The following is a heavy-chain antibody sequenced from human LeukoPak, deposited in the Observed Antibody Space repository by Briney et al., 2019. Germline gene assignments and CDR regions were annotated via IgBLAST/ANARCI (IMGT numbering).Heavy chain of an antibody. CDR1: GGTFSSYA. CDR3: ARGDNNGWYSDY. J-gene: IGHJ4*02. D-gene: IGHD6-19*01. CDR2: IIPIFGTA. Sequence: SVKVSCKASGGTFSSYAISWVRQVPGQGLEWMGGIIPIFGTANYAQKFQGRFTITTDESTNTAYMELSSLRFEDTAVYYCARGDNNGWYSDYWGQGTLVTVAS. V-gene: IGHV1-69*05.